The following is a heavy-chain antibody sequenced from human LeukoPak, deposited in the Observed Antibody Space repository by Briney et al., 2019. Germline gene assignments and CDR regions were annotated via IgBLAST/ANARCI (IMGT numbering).Heavy chain of an antibody. CDR3: ARGGGVRGVVNWFDP. CDR2: IYNSGST. CDR1: GGSISSYY. J-gene: IGHJ5*02. Sequence: PSETLSLTCTVSGGSISSYYWSWLRPPPGKGLEGIGRIYNSGSTNYNPSLKSRVTMSVDTSKDQFSLKLSSVTAADTAVYYCARGGGVRGVVNWFDPWGQGTLVTVSS. D-gene: IGHD3-10*01. V-gene: IGHV4-4*07.